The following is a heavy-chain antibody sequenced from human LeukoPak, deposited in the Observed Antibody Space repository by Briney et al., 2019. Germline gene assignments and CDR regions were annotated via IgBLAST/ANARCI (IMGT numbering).Heavy chain of an antibody. V-gene: IGHV3-7*01. Sequence: GGSLRLSCAASGFTFSSYWMSWVRQAPGKGLEWVANIKQDGSEKYYVDSVKGRFTISRDNAKNSLYLQMNSLRAEDTAVYYCARDRGVGATRGEGYWGQGTLVTVSS. CDR3: ARDRGVGATRGEGY. CDR1: GFTFSSYW. J-gene: IGHJ4*02. D-gene: IGHD1-26*01. CDR2: IKQDGSEK.